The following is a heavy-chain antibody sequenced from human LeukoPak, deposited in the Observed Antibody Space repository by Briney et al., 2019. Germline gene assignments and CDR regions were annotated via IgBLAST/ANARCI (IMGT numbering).Heavy chain of an antibody. D-gene: IGHD6-13*01. CDR1: GYTFTGYY. J-gene: IGHJ5*02. CDR3: ARAGGSSSWTDWSDP. CDR2: IIPIFGTA. V-gene: IGHV1-69*06. Sequence: ASVKVSCKASGYTFTGYYIHWVRQAPGQGLEWMGGIIPIFGTANYAQKFQGRVTITADKSTSTAYMELSSLSSEDTAVYYCARAGGSSSWTDWSDPWGQGTLVTVSS.